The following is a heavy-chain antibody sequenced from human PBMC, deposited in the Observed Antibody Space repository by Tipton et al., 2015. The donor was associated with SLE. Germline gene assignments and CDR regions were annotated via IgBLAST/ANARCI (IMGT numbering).Heavy chain of an antibody. J-gene: IGHJ6*02. D-gene: IGHD3-3*01. CDR3: TRQNDFWSGDPGF. CDR2: ISTSGGTI. CDR1: GFIFSSFE. V-gene: IGHV3-48*03. Sequence: SLRLSCAASGFIFSSFEMNWVRQAPGKGLEWVSYISTSGGTIYYADSVKGRFTISRDNAKNSLYLQMNSLRAEDTAVYYCTRQNDFWSGDPGFWGQGTTVTVAS.